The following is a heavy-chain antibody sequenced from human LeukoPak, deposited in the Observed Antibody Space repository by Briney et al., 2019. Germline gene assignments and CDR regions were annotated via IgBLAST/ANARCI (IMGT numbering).Heavy chain of an antibody. CDR1: GFTFSSYW. Sequence: PGGSLRLSCAASGFTFSSYWMSWVRQAPGKGREWVANIKQDGSEKDYVDFMKGRFTISRDNAKNSVYLQLSSLRAEDTAVYHCARIGYRSSSFDYWGRGTLVTVAS. J-gene: IGHJ4*02. CDR3: ARIGYRSSSFDY. CDR2: IKQDGSEK. V-gene: IGHV3-7*01. D-gene: IGHD5-12*01.